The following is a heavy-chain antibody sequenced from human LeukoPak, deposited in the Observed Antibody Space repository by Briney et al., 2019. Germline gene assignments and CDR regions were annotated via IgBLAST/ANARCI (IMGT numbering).Heavy chain of an antibody. V-gene: IGHV3-33*01. CDR1: GFTFSSYG. D-gene: IGHD2-15*01. CDR2: IWYDGSNK. CDR3: ARDRVYCSGGSCAPYFDY. Sequence: GGSLRLSCAASGFTFSSYGMHWVRQAPGKRLEWVAVIWYDGSNKYYADSVKGRFTISRDNSKDTLYLQMNSLRAEDTAVYYCARDRVYCSGGSCAPYFDYWGQGTLVTVSS. J-gene: IGHJ4*02.